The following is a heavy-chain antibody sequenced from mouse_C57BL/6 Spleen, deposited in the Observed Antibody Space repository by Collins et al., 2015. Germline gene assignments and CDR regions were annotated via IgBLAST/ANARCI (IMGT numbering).Heavy chain of an antibody. J-gene: IGHJ2*01. CDR2: IDPENGDT. Sequence: VKLSCTASGFNIKDDYMHWVKQSPEQGLEWIGWIDPENGDTEYASKFQGKATITADTSSNTAYLQLSSLTSEDTAVYYCTTVRYWGQGTTLTVSS. CDR3: TTVRY. CDR1: GFNIKDDY. V-gene: IGHV14-4*01.